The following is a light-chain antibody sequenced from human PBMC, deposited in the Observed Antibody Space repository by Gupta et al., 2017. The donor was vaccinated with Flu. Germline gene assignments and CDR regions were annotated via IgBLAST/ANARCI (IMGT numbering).Light chain of an antibody. Sequence: QSVLTQPPSVSAAPGQTVTIPCSGGKNHVSWYQQLPGTAPRLLIYEDNKRPSGIPDRFSGSKSGTSATLDITGLQTGDEADYYCGTWDSSLTAGVFGGGTKLTVL. CDR1: KNH. CDR2: EDN. CDR3: GTWDSSLTAGV. V-gene: IGLV1-51*02. J-gene: IGLJ3*02.